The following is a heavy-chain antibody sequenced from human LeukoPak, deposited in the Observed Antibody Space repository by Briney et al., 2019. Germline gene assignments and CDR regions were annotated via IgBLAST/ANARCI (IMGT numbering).Heavy chain of an antibody. CDR3: ARGPTLGLDI. Sequence: ASVKVSCKASGYTFTAYYIHWVRQAPGQGLEWIGWINPNSGDTTLLQRFQGRVTMTRDTSILTAYMELSSLTSDDTGMYYCARGPTLGLDIWGQGTMVTVSS. V-gene: IGHV1-2*02. CDR1: GYTFTAYY. CDR2: INPNSGDT. J-gene: IGHJ3*02.